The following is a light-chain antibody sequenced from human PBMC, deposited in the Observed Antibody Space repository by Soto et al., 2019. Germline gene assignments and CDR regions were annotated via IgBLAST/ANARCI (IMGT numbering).Light chain of an antibody. J-gene: IGKJ1*01. CDR3: QQYNNWPTWT. Sequence: EIVLTQSPGTLSLSPGERATLSCRASQSVSNNYLAWYQQTPGQAPRLLIYGASSRATDVPDRFSGSGSGTEFTLTISSLQAEDSAVYFCQQYNNWPTWTFGQGTKVEIK. CDR2: GAS. CDR1: QSVSNN. V-gene: IGKV3-15*01.